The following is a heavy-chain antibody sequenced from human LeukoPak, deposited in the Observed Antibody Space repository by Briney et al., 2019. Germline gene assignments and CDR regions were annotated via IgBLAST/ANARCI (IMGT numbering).Heavy chain of an antibody. D-gene: IGHD2-15*01. CDR1: GGSISXXXXX. V-gene: IGHV4-39*01. CDR3: ARLLEATGADY. Sequence: SETLSLTCXVSGGSISXXXXXXXXXRXXXXXXXXXIGNVXYSGNTYYXPSLKSXXTISVDTSKNQFSLKLSSVTAADTAVYYCARLLEATGADYWGQGALVTVSS. J-gene: IGHJ4*02. CDR2: VXYSGNT.